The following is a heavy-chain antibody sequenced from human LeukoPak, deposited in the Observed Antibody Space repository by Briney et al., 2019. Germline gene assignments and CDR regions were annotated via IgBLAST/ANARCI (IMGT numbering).Heavy chain of an antibody. Sequence: SETLSLTCTVSGGSISSGDYYWSWIRQPPGKGLEWIGYIYYSGSTYYNPSLKSRVTISVDTSKNQFSLKLSSVTAADTAVYYCAREARSQHAFDIWGQGTMVTVSS. CDR3: AREARSQHAFDI. J-gene: IGHJ3*02. V-gene: IGHV4-30-4*01. CDR1: GGSISSGDYY. D-gene: IGHD5-12*01. CDR2: IYYSGST.